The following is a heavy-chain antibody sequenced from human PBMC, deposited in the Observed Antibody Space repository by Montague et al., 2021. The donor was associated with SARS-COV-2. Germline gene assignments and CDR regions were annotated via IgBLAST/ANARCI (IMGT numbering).Heavy chain of an antibody. CDR3: ARWGLNNAFDI. D-gene: IGHD1/OR15-1a*01. V-gene: IGHV4-39*02. CDR1: GDSISRSHYF. J-gene: IGHJ3*02. CDR2: IYFTRKT. Sequence: SETLSLTSSVSGDSISRSHYFWAWIRQPPGMGLEWIGSIYFTRKTYYXPSLKSRVTISIDTSKNHFSLRLSSVTAADSAVFYCARWGLNNAFDIWGLGTMITISS.